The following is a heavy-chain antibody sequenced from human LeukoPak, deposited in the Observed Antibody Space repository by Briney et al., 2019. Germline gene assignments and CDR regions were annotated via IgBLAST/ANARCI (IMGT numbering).Heavy chain of an antibody. J-gene: IGHJ3*02. Sequence: GGSLRLSCAASGFTFSSYSMDWVRQAPGKGLEWVSSISSSSSYIYYADSVKGRFTISRDNAKNSLYLQMNSLRAEDTAVYYCARDYGDPVYDAFDIWGQGTMVTVSS. CDR3: ARDYGDPVYDAFDI. CDR1: GFTFSSYS. CDR2: ISSSSSYI. V-gene: IGHV3-21*01. D-gene: IGHD4-17*01.